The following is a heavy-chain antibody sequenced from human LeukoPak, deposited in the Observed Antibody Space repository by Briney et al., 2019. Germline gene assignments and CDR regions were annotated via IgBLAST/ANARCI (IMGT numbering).Heavy chain of an antibody. CDR2: ISSSSSYI. J-gene: IGHJ4*02. D-gene: IGHD1-1*01. V-gene: IGHV3-21*01. CDR1: GFTFSSYS. Sequence: PGGSLRLSCAASGFTFSSYSMNWVRQAPGKGLEWVSSISSSSSYIYYADSVKGRFTTSRDNAKNSLYLQMNSLRAEATAVYYRAREGSRSWNARIAYWGQGTLVTVHS. CDR3: AREGSRSWNARIAY.